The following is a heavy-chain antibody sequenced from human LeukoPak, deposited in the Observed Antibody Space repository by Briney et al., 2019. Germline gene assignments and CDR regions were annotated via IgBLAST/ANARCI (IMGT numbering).Heavy chain of an antibody. CDR2: ITWNSGSI. J-gene: IGHJ4*02. CDR3: AKATRGDRYFDY. CDR1: GFTFDDYA. V-gene: IGHV3-9*01. D-gene: IGHD2-21*02. Sequence: GGSLRLSCAASGFTFDDYAMHWVRQAPGKGLEWVSGITWNSGSIGYADSVKGRFTISRDNAKNSLYLQMNSLRAEDTALYYCAKATRGDRYFDYWGQGTLATVSS.